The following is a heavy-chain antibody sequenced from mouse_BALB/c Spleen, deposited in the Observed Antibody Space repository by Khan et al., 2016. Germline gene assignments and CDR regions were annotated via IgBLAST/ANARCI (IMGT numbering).Heavy chain of an antibody. CDR3: ARVDYYDYYFDY. CDR1: GYSITSDYA. J-gene: IGHJ2*01. CDR2: ISYSGST. D-gene: IGHD1-1*01. V-gene: IGHV3-2*02. Sequence: EVQLQESGPGLVKPSQSLSLTCTVTGYSITSDYAWNWIRQFPGNKLEWMGYISYSGSTFYNPSLKSRISITRDTSKNQLFLQLNSVTTEDTATYYCARVDYYDYYFDYWGQGTTLTVSS.